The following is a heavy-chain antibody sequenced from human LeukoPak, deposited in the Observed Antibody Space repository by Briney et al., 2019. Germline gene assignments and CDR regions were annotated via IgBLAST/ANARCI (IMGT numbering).Heavy chain of an antibody. J-gene: IGHJ5*02. CDR1: GFTFSSYS. D-gene: IGHD2-15*01. CDR2: ISSSSSYI. CDR3: ATHRRVAENWFDP. Sequence: PGGSLRLSCAASGFTFSSYSMNWVRQAPGKGLEWVSSISSSSSYIYYADSVKGRFTISRDNAKNSLYLQMNSLRAEDTAVYYCATHRRVAENWFDPWGQGTLVTVSS. V-gene: IGHV3-21*01.